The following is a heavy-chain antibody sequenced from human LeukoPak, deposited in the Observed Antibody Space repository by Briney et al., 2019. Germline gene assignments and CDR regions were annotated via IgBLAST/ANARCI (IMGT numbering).Heavy chain of an antibody. D-gene: IGHD4-17*01. CDR3: ARAGGSTVSHSDY. CDR2: TSDRGDYT. V-gene: IGHV3-23*01. J-gene: IGHJ4*02. CDR1: GFTFTSYS. Sequence: GGSLRLSCAASGFTFTSYSMSWVRQAPGKGLEWVSGTSDRGDYTYYADSVEGRFTISKDNAKNSLYLQMNSLRAEDTAVYYCARAGGSTVSHSDYWGQGTLVTVSS.